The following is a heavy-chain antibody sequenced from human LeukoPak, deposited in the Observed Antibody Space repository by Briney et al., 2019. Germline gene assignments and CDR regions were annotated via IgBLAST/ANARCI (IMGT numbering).Heavy chain of an antibody. D-gene: IGHD2-21*01. Sequence: GGSLRLSCEASQFTFSRFAMSWIRQAPGTGLEWVSTLSGSGTATYYADSVKGRLTTSRDNSKDTLYLQMDDLRADDTAVYYCAKHLGSHSFLFYYMDVWGTGTSVIVSS. V-gene: IGHV3-23*01. CDR1: QFTFSRFA. CDR3: AKHLGSHSFLFYYMDV. CDR2: LSGSGTAT. J-gene: IGHJ6*03.